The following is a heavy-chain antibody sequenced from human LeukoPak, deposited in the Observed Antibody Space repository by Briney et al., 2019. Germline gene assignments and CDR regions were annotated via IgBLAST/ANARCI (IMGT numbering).Heavy chain of an antibody. Sequence: SQTLSLTCAVSGGSISSVDYYWSWIRQPPGKGLEWIGYIDYSGSTYYNPSLKSRVTISVDTSKNQFSLKLSSVTAADTAVYYCARDQDYDFWSGSQAGHAFDIWGQGTMVTVSS. D-gene: IGHD3-3*01. CDR3: ARDQDYDFWSGSQAGHAFDI. V-gene: IGHV4-30-4*08. J-gene: IGHJ3*02. CDR2: IDYSGST. CDR1: GGSISSVDYY.